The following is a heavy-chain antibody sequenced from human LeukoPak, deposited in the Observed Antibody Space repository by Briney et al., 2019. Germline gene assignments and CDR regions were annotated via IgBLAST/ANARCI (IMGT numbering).Heavy chain of an antibody. CDR3: ARTLHASETDSSGYFPNWFDP. J-gene: IGHJ5*02. Sequence: GGSLRLSCAASGFAFRSRSMTWFRQAPGKGPERVSSISSSSNYIHYADSVKGRFTVSRDNVKDSLHLQMNSLRPDDTGIYYCARTLHASETDSSGYFPNWFDPWGQGTLVIVSS. CDR1: GFAFRSRS. V-gene: IGHV3-21*01. D-gene: IGHD3-22*01. CDR2: ISSSSNYI.